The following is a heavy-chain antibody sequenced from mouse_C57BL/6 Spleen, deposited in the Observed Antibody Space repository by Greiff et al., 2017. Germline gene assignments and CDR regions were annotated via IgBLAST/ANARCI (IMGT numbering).Heavy chain of an antibody. CDR1: GYSFTGYF. J-gene: IGHJ4*01. V-gene: IGHV1-20*01. CDR3: ARTVVATGAMDY. CDR2: INPYNGDT. D-gene: IGHD1-1*01. Sequence: VQLQQSGPELVKPGDSVKISCKASGYSFTGYFMNWVMQSHGKSLEWIGRINPYNGDTFYNQKFKGKATLTVDKSSSTAPMELRSLTSEDSAVYYCARTVVATGAMDYWGQGTSVTVSS.